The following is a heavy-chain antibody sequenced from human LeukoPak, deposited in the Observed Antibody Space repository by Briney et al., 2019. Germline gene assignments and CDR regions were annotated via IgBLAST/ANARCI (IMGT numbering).Heavy chain of an antibody. CDR1: GGSISSGSYY. Sequence: SETLSLTCTVSGGSISSGSYYWSWIRQPAGKGLEWIGRMYTSGSTNYNPSLKSRVTISVDTSKNQFSLKLSSVTAADTAVYYCARDAGLAARRFYMDVWGKGTTVTVSS. CDR3: ARDAGLAARRFYMDV. CDR2: MYTSGST. D-gene: IGHD6-6*01. V-gene: IGHV4-61*02. J-gene: IGHJ6*03.